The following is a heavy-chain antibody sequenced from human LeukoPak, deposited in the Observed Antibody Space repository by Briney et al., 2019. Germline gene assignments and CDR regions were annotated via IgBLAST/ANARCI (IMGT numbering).Heavy chain of an antibody. J-gene: IGHJ5*02. CDR3: ARGSRRFDP. CDR1: GGSFSGYY. Sequence: SETLSLTCAVYGGSFSGYYWSWIRQPPGKGLEWIGEINHSGSTNYNPSLKSRVTISVDTSKNQFSLKLSSVTAADTAVYYCARGSRRFDPWGQGTLVTVSS. CDR2: INHSGST. V-gene: IGHV4-34*01.